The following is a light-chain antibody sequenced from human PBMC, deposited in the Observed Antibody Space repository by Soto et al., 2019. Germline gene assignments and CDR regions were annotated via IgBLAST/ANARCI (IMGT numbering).Light chain of an antibody. CDR1: QNVSSY. Sequence: EIVLTQSPATLSLSPGGRATLSCRASQNVSSYFAWYQQKPGQAPRLLIYDASNRATGIPARFSGSGSGTDFTLTISSLEPEDFAVYYCQQCGNWPLTFDGGTKVDIK. V-gene: IGKV3-11*01. J-gene: IGKJ4*01. CDR3: QQCGNWPLT. CDR2: DAS.